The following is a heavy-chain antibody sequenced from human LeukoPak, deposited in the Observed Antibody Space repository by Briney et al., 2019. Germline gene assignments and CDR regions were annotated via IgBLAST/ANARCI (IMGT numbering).Heavy chain of an antibody. CDR1: GGTFSSYA. CDR3: ARERDYWSEAWFDP. CDR2: IIPIFGTA. D-gene: IGHD1-1*01. Sequence: SVKVSCKASGGTFSSYAISWVRQAPGQGLEWMGRIIPIFGTANYAQKFQGRVTITTDESTSTAYMELSSLRSEDSAVYHCARERDYWSEAWFDPWGQGTLVTVFS. J-gene: IGHJ5*02. V-gene: IGHV1-69*05.